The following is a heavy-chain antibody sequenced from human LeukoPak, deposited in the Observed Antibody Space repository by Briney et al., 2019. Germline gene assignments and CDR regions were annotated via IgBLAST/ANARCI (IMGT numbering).Heavy chain of an antibody. Sequence: ASVKVSCKASGGTFSSYAISWVRQAPGQGLEWMGGIIPIFGTANYAQKFQGRVTITTDESTSTASMELSSLRSEDTAVYYCARGRQQLVAYFDYWGQGTLVTVSS. CDR3: ARGRQQLVAYFDY. CDR1: GGTFSSYA. J-gene: IGHJ4*02. CDR2: IIPIFGTA. D-gene: IGHD6-13*01. V-gene: IGHV1-69*05.